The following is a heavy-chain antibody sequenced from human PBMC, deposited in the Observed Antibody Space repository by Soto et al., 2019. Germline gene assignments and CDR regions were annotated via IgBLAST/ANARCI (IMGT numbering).Heavy chain of an antibody. CDR1: GFSFSSYA. V-gene: IGHV3-23*01. CDR2: ISGSGGTT. CDR3: AKVHSSGWTPYFDD. Sequence: EVQLLESGGGLVQPGGSLRLSCAASGFSFSSYAMTWVRQAPGKGLEWVSGISGSGGTTDYADSVKGRFTISRDKPKNTLYLQMNSLRAEDTAVYYCAKVHSSGWTPYFDDWGQGTLVTVSS. D-gene: IGHD6-19*01. J-gene: IGHJ4*02.